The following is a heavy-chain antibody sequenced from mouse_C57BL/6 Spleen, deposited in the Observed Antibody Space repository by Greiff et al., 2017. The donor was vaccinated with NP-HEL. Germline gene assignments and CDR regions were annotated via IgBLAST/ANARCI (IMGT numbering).Heavy chain of an antibody. CDR1: GFTFSDYG. V-gene: IGHV5-17*01. CDR2: ISSGRSTN. D-gene: IGHD1-1*01. J-gene: IGHJ1*03. Sequence: EVKLVESGGGLVKPGGSLKLSCAASGFTFSDYGMHWVRQAPEKGLEWVAYISSGRSTNYYADTVKGRFTIARDNAKNTLCLQMTSLRSEDTAMYYCARRYYGSSYWYFDVWGTGTTVTVSS. CDR3: ARRYYGSSYWYFDV.